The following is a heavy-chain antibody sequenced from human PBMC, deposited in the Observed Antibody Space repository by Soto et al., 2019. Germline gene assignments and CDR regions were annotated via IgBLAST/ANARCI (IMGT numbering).Heavy chain of an antibody. CDR1: GFTFSSYA. D-gene: IGHD5-18*01. V-gene: IGHV3-30-3*01. CDR3: ARSREGYSYGYLPVDY. CDR2: ISYDGSNK. J-gene: IGHJ4*02. Sequence: QVQLVESGGGVVQPGRSLRLSCAASGFTFSSYAMHWVRQAPGKGLEWVAVISYDGSNKYYADTVKGRFTISRDNSKNTLYLQMNSLRAEDTAVYYCARSREGYSYGYLPVDYWGQGTLVTVSS.